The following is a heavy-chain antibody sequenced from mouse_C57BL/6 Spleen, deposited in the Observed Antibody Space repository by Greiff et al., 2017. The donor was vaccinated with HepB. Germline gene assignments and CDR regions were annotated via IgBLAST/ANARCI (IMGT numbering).Heavy chain of an antibody. Sequence: VQLQQSGPELVKPGASVKISCKASGYAFSSSWMKWVRQRPGKGLEWVGRIYPGNGDTNDNGKFKGTATLTADNAYSTSYMQLSSLTSEDSAVYFCASSTPYYAMDYWGQGTSVTVAS. CDR1: GYAFSSSW. CDR2: IYPGNGDT. V-gene: IGHV1-82*01. J-gene: IGHJ4*01. D-gene: IGHD2-1*01. CDR3: ASSTPYYAMDY.